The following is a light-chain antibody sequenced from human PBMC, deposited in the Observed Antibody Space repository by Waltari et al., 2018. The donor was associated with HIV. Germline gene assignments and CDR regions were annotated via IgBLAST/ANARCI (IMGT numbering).Light chain of an antibody. V-gene: IGKV1-9*01. CDR2: AAS. Sequence: DIQLTQSPSFLSASVGDRVTITCRASQGISSYLAWYQQKTGKAPKLLIYAASTLQSGVPSRFSGSGSGTEFTLTISSLQPEDCATYYCQQLNSYLLTFGGGTKVEIK. CDR3: QQLNSYLLT. CDR1: QGISSY. J-gene: IGKJ4*01.